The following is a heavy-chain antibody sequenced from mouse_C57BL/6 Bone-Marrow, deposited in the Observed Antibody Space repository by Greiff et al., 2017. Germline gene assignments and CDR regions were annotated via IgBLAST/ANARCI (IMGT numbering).Heavy chain of an antibody. CDR2: IYPGSGST. Sequence: VQLQQPGAELVKPGASVKMSCKASGYTFTSYWITWVKQRPGQGLEWIGDIYPGSGSTTYNEKFKSKATRTVDTSSSTAYMELSSLTSEDSAVYYCARDTAYFDFWGRGTTLTVSS. J-gene: IGHJ2*01. V-gene: IGHV1-55*01. CDR3: ARDTAYFDF. CDR1: GYTFTSYW.